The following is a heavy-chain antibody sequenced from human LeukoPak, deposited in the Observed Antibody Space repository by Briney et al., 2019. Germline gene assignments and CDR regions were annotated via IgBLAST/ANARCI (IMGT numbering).Heavy chain of an antibody. CDR3: ARGESYDILTGYYS. Sequence: GASVKVSCTASGGTFSSYAISWVRQAPGQGLEWMGEIIPIFGTANYAQKFQGRVTITADKSTSTAYMELSSLRSEDTAVYYCARGESYDILTGYYSWGQGTLVTVSS. D-gene: IGHD3-9*01. J-gene: IGHJ4*02. V-gene: IGHV1-69*06. CDR2: IIPIFGTA. CDR1: GGTFSSYA.